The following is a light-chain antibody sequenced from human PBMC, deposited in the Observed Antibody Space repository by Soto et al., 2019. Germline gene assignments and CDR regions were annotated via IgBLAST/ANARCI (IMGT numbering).Light chain of an antibody. CDR2: AAS. CDR1: QSISSY. J-gene: IGKJ2*01. CDR3: QQSYSTPYT. Sequence: DIPMTQSPSSLSASVGDRVTITCRARQSISSYLNWYQQKPGKAPKLLIYAASSLQSGVPSRFSGSGSGTDFTLTISSLQHEEFATYYCQQSYSTPYTFGQGTKLEIK. V-gene: IGKV1-39*01.